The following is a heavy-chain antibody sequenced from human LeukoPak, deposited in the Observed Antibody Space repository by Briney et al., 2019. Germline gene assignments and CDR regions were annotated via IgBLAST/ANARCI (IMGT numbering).Heavy chain of an antibody. CDR2: ISGRGGSI. CDR3: AKEGGSSGYYWSDY. J-gene: IGHJ4*02. D-gene: IGHD3-22*01. Sequence: GGSLRLSCAASGFTVSDAWMNWVRQAPGKGLEWVSGISGRGGSIYYADSVKGRFTISRDNSKNTLYLQMNSLRAEDTAVYYCAKEGGSSGYYWSDYWGQGTLVTVSS. CDR1: GFTVSDAW. V-gene: IGHV3-23*01.